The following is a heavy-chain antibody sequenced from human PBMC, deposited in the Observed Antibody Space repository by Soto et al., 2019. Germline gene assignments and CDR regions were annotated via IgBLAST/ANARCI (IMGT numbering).Heavy chain of an antibody. CDR1: GFTFSSYW. V-gene: IGHV3-7*01. J-gene: IGHJ6*02. CDR3: ARDRPFLGQQSAPTYYYYYGMDV. Sequence: GGSLRLSCAASGFTFSSYWMSWVRQAPGKGLEWVANIKQDGSEKYYVDSVKGRFTISRDNAKNSLYLQMNSLRAEDTAVYYCARDRPFLGQQSAPTYYYYYGMDVWGQGTTVTVSS. CDR2: IKQDGSEK. D-gene: IGHD6-13*01.